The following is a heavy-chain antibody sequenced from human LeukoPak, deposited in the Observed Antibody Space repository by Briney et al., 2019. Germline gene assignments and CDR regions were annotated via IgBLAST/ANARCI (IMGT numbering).Heavy chain of an antibody. V-gene: IGHV3-48*04. CDR2: ISSSSSTI. J-gene: IGHJ4*02. CDR1: GFTFSSYS. Sequence: PGGSLRLSCAASGFTFSSYSMNWVRQAPGKGLEWVSYISSSSSTIYYADSVKGRFTISRDNAKNSLYLQMNSLRAEDTAVYYCARDRPYYDSSGYFYWGQGTLVTVSS. CDR3: ARDRPYYDSSGYFY. D-gene: IGHD3-22*01.